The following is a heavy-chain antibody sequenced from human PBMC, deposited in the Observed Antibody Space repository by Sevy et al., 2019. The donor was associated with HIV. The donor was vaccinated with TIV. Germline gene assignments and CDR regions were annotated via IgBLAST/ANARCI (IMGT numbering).Heavy chain of an antibody. CDR3: ARPQAYCGGDCYSEGWFDP. J-gene: IGHJ5*02. CDR2: ISYDGSNK. V-gene: IGHV3-30*03. Sequence: GGSLRLSCAASGFTFSSYGMHWVRQAPGKGLEWVAVISYDGSNKYYADSVKGRFTISRDNSKNTLYLQMNSLRAEDTAVYYCARPQAYCGGDCYSEGWFDPWGQGTLVTVSS. CDR1: GFTFSSYG. D-gene: IGHD2-21*02.